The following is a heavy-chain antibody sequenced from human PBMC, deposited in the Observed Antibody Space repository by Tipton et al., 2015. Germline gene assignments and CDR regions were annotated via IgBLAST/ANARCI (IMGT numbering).Heavy chain of an antibody. D-gene: IGHD5-12*01. V-gene: IGHV4-39*02. J-gene: IGHJ4*02. Sequence: TLSLTRTVSGGSISSSSYYWGWVRLSPGKGLEWVANICSSGNAYYNPSLKSRVTMSADASKTHFSLEVNSVTAADTAVYYCARGTCGGYIQSHWGQGTPVTVSS. CDR3: ARGTCGGYIQSH. CDR1: GGSISSSSYY. CDR2: ICSSGNA.